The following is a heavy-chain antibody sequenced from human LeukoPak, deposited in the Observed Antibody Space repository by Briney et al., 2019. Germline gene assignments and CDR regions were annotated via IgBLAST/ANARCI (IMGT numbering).Heavy chain of an antibody. CDR1: GGTFSSYA. CDR3: ARGPNWNHGRGWFDP. CDR2: IIPIFGTA. D-gene: IGHD1-1*01. J-gene: IGHJ5*02. V-gene: IGHV1-69*06. Sequence: ASVKVSCKASGGTFSSYAISWVRQAPGQGLEWMGGIIPIFGTANYAQKFQGRVTITADKSTSTAYMELSSLRSEDTAVYYCARGPNWNHGRGWFDPWGQGTLVTVSS.